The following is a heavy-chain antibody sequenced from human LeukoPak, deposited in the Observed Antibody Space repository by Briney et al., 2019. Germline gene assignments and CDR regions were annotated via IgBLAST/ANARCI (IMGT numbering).Heavy chain of an antibody. CDR3: ARDLGVKSSSSKEGLGGY. CDR1: GYTFTGYY. CDR2: INPSGGST. Sequence: ASVKVSCKASGYTFTGYYMHWVRQAPGQGLEWMGIINPSGGSTSYAQKFQGRVTMTRDTSTSTVYMELSSLRSEDTAVYYCARDLGVKSSSSKEGLGGYWGQGTLVTVSS. J-gene: IGHJ4*02. V-gene: IGHV1-46*01. D-gene: IGHD6-6*01.